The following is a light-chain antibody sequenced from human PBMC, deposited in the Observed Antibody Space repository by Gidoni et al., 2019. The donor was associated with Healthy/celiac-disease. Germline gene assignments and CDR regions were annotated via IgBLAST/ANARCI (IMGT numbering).Light chain of an antibody. CDR1: QSASSSY. Sequence: EIVLTQSPGTLSLSPGETATLSCRASQSASSSYLAWYQQKPGQAPRLLIYGASSRATGIPDRFSGSGSGTDFTLTISRLEPEDFAVYYCQQYGSSPWTFXQXTKVEIK. CDR3: QQYGSSPWT. CDR2: GAS. J-gene: IGKJ1*01. V-gene: IGKV3-20*01.